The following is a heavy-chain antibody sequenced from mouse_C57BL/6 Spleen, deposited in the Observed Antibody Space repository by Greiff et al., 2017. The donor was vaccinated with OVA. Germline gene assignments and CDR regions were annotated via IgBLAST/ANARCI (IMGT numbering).Heavy chain of an antibody. V-gene: IGHV1-52*01. CDR1: GYTFTSYW. CDR2: IDPSDSET. Sequence: QVQLQQPGAELVRPGSSVKLSCKASGYTFTSYWMHWVKQRPIQGLEWIGNIDPSDSETHYNQKFKDKATLTVDKSSSTAYMQLSSLTSEDSAVYYCARHYDYSYYAMDYWGQGTSVTVSS. CDR3: ARHYDYSYYAMDY. J-gene: IGHJ4*01. D-gene: IGHD2-4*01.